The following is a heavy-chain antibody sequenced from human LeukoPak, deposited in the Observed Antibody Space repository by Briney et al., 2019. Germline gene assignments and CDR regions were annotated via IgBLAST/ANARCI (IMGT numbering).Heavy chain of an antibody. Sequence: ASVKVSCKASGYTFTSYDINWVRQATGQGLEWMGWVNPNSGNTGYAQKFQGRVTITRNTSISTAYMELSSLRSEDTAVYYCARAVGGELLLDYWGQGTLVTVSS. CDR1: GYTFTSYD. D-gene: IGHD1-26*01. CDR3: ARAVGGELLLDY. V-gene: IGHV1-8*03. CDR2: VNPNSGNT. J-gene: IGHJ4*02.